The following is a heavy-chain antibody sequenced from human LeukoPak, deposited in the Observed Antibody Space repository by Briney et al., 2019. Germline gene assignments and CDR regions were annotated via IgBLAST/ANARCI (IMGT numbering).Heavy chain of an antibody. D-gene: IGHD3-9*01. CDR2: INPNSGGT. Sequence: ASVKVSCKASGYTFTGYYMHWVRQAPGQGLEWIGRINPNSGGTNYAQKFQGRVTMARDTSITTAYMELSRLRSDDTAVYYCAREEQYYDILTGYYSYYYYYMDVWGKGTTVTVSS. CDR3: AREEQYYDILTGYYSYYYYYMDV. V-gene: IGHV1-2*06. CDR1: GYTFTGYY. J-gene: IGHJ6*03.